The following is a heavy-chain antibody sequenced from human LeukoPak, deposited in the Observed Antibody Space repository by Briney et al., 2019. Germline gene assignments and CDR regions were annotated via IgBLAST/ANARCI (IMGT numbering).Heavy chain of an antibody. J-gene: IGHJ4*02. D-gene: IGHD5-18*01. CDR2: IYYSGST. CDR1: GGSISSYY. Sequence: SETLSLTCTVSGGSISSYYWSWIRQPPGKGLEWIGYIYYSGSTNYNPSLKSRVTISVDTSKNQFSLKLSSVTAAETAVYYCASGGYSYGQPENFDYWGQGTLVTVSS. V-gene: IGHV4-59*08. CDR3: ASGGYSYGQPENFDY.